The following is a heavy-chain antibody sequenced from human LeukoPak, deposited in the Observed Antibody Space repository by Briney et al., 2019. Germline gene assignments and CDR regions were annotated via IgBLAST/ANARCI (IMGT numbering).Heavy chain of an antibody. V-gene: IGHV4-31*03. Sequence: SETLSLTCTVSGGSISSGGYYWSWIRQHPGKGLEWIGYIYYSGSTYYNPSLKSRVTISVDTSKNQFSLKLSSVTAADTAVYYCARVGMVRGVWLPHYYGMDVWGQGTTVTVSS. D-gene: IGHD3-10*01. CDR1: GGSISSGGYY. J-gene: IGHJ6*02. CDR3: ARVGMVRGVWLPHYYGMDV. CDR2: IYYSGST.